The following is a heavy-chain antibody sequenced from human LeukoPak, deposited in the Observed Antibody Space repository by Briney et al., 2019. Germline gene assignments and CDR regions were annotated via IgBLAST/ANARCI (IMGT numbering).Heavy chain of an antibody. J-gene: IGHJ4*02. V-gene: IGHV1-69*05. D-gene: IGHD1-26*01. CDR3: ARAYDSGSYVFDY. CDR2: IIPIFGTA. CDR1: GGTFSSYA. Sequence: ASVKVSCXASGGTFSSYAISWVRQAPRQGLEWMGGIIPIFGTANYAQKFQGRVTITTDESTSTAYMELSSLRSEDTAVYYCARAYDSGSYVFDYWGQGTLVTVSS.